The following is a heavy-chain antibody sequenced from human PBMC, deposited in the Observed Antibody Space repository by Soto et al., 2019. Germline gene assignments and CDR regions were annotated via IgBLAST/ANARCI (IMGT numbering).Heavy chain of an antibody. Sequence: GESLKISCKGSGYSFTSYWIGWVRQMPGKGLEWMGIIYPGDSDTRYSPSFQGQVTNSADKSISTAYLQWSSLKASDTAMYYCHTLGYCSGGSCYWDYWGQGTLVTVSS. D-gene: IGHD2-15*01. V-gene: IGHV5-51*01. CDR3: HTLGYCSGGSCYWDY. CDR1: GYSFTSYW. CDR2: IYPGDSDT. J-gene: IGHJ4*02.